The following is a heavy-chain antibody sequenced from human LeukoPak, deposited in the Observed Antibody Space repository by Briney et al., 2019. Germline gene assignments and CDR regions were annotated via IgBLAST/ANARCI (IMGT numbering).Heavy chain of an antibody. J-gene: IGHJ5*02. CDR3: ARVIFIAAGGHNWFDP. CDR2: TYYRCKWYN. CDR1: GDSVSSNSAA. Sequence: SQTLSLTCAISGDSVSSNSAAWNWITQSPSRGLEWLVRTYYRCKWYNDYAVSVKSRITINPDTSKNQFSLQLNSVTPEDTAVYYCARVIFIAAGGHNWFDPWGQGTLVTVSS. V-gene: IGHV6-1*01. D-gene: IGHD6-13*01.